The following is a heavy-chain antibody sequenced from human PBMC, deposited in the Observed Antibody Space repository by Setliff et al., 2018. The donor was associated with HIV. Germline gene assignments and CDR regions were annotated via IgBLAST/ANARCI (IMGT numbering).Heavy chain of an antibody. CDR1: GYTFTTYG. CDR3: TRGGYSGAFLDAFDI. D-gene: IGHD1-26*01. V-gene: IGHV1-18*04. J-gene: IGHJ3*02. CDR2: INSYNGNT. Sequence: ASVKVSCKASGYTFTTYGVNWVRQAPGQGLEWMGWINSYNGNTIYSQKFQGRVTMTTDTSTSTAYMELRSLRSDDTAVYYCTRGGYSGAFLDAFDIWGQGTMVTVSS.